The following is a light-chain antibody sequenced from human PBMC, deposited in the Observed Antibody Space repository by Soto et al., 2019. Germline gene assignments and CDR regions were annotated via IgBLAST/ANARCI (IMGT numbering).Light chain of an antibody. CDR2: AAS. V-gene: IGKV1-12*01. Sequence: DIQMTQSPSSLSASIGDRVTITCRASQGISSWLAWYLQKPGKAPKLLIYAASSLQSGVPSRFSARGSGTHFTLTISGLQPEDFVTYYCQQAHSFPLTFGPGNKLDIK. CDR1: QGISSW. CDR3: QQAHSFPLT. J-gene: IGKJ3*01.